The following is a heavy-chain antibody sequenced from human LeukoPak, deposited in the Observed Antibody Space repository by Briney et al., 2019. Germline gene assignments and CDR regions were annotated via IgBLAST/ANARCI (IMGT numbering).Heavy chain of an antibody. J-gene: IGHJ6*02. D-gene: IGHD3-10*01. CDR1: GFTFDDYA. V-gene: IGHV3-9*01. CDR3: AKDLGGEFYYYYGMDV. Sequence: GGSLRLSCAASGFTFDDYAMHWVRQAPGKGLEWVSGINRNRGSIGYADSVKGRFTISRDNAKNSLYLQMNSLRAEDTALYYCAKDLGGEFYYYYGMDVWGQGTTVTVSS. CDR2: INRNRGSI.